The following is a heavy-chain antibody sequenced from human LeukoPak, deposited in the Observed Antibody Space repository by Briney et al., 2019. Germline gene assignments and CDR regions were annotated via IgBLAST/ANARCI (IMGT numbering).Heavy chain of an antibody. J-gene: IGHJ4*02. CDR3: VRDSTTIRFDY. D-gene: IGHD1-1*01. V-gene: IGHV1-2*02. CDR2: INFNTGAT. CDR1: GYTFTGYY. Sequence: EASVKVSCKASGYTFTGYYMHWMRQAPGQGLECMGWINFNTGATKYVQKFQGRVTMTRDTSISTAYMELSGLTSDDTAVYYCVRDSTTIRFDYWGQGTLVTVSP.